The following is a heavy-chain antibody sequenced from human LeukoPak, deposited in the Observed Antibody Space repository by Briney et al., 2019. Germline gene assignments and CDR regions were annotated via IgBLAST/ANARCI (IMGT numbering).Heavy chain of an antibody. CDR1: GYTFINYD. CDR2: MNPKSGNR. V-gene: IGHV1-8*01. J-gene: IGHJ6*01. Sequence: GASVKVSCKTSGYTFINYDIAWVRQASGQGLEWIGWMNPKSGNRGSAQKFQGRVTMTMNTSMRTASMELSSLTSDDSAVYYCARASPGEYYYYGMDVWGPGTSVTVSS. CDR3: ARASPGEYYYYGMDV.